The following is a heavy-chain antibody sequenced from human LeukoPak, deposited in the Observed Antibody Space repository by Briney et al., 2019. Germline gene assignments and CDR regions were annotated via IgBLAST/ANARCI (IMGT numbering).Heavy chain of an antibody. CDR1: GYTFTSYD. V-gene: IGHV1-8*03. CDR2: MNPNSGNT. J-gene: IGHJ4*02. D-gene: IGHD6-13*01. CDR3: ARSATAGGLFDY. Sequence: ASVKVSCKASGYTFTSYDINSVRQPTGQGLEWMGWMNPNSGNTGYAQKFQGRVTITRNTSISTAYMELSSLRSEDTAVYYCARSATAGGLFDYWGQGTLVTVSS.